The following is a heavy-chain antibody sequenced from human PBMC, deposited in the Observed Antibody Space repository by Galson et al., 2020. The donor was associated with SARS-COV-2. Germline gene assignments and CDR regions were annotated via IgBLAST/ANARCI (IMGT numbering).Heavy chain of an antibody. J-gene: IGHJ6*02. V-gene: IGHV3-30*02. Sequence: GGSLRLSCAASEFTFSSYGMHWVRQAPGKGLEWVAFIRYDGSNKYYADSVKGRFTIARDNSKNTLYLQMNSLRAEDTAVYYCATIPAAEYYYYYGMVVWGQGTTVTVSS. CDR2: IRYDGSNK. D-gene: IGHD2-2*01. CDR3: ATIPAAEYYYYYGMVV. CDR1: EFTFSSYG.